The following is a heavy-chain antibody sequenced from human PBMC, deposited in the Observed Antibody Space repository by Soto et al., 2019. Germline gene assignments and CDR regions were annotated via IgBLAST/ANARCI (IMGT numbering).Heavy chain of an antibody. CDR3: ARLGWFDP. V-gene: IGHV3-30*03. Sequence: QVQLVESGGGVVQPGRSLRLSCEASGFTFSSYGMHWVRQAPGKGLEWVAVISYDGSNKYYADSVKGRFTISRDNSKNTLYLQMNSLRAEDTAVYYCARLGWFDPWGQGTLVTVSS. J-gene: IGHJ5*02. CDR2: ISYDGSNK. CDR1: GFTFSSYG.